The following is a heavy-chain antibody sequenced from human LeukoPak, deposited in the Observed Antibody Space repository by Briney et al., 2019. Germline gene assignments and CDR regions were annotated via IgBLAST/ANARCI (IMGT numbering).Heavy chain of an antibody. CDR3: ARGGTMTTVPL. Sequence: SETLSLTCTVSGGSINSYYWSWIRQPPGKGLERIGYIFYSGSTNYNPSLKSRVTISVDTSKNQFSLKLSSVTAADTAVYYCARGGTMTTVPLWGQGTLVTVSS. CDR2: IFYSGST. CDR1: GGSINSYY. V-gene: IGHV4-59*08. D-gene: IGHD4-17*01. J-gene: IGHJ4*02.